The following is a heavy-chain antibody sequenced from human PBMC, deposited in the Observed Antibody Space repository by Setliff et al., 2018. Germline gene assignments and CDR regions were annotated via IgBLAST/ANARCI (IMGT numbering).Heavy chain of an antibody. CDR2: ISSSSSYI. J-gene: IGHJ5*02. D-gene: IGHD6-19*01. CDR3: ARERLVAVGNWFDP. Sequence: GGSLRLSCAASGFTFSSYSMNWVRQAPGKGLEWVSSISSSSSYIYYADSVKGRFTISRDNAKNSLYLQMNSLRAEDTAVYYCARERLVAVGNWFDPWGQGTLVTVSS. CDR1: GFTFSSYS. V-gene: IGHV3-21*01.